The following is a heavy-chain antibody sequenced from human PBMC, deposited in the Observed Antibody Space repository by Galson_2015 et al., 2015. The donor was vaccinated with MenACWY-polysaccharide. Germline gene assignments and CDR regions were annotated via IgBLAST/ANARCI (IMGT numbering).Heavy chain of an antibody. D-gene: IGHD3-3*01. CDR3: VVFLSGIPH. CDR1: GFTFSGYY. V-gene: IGHV3-74*01. Sequence: SLRLSCAASGFTFSGYYMHWVRHASGKGLVWVSRINSDGSLTVYADSVKGRFTISRDNAKNTLYLQMNSLRAEDTAVYFCVVFLSGIPHWGQGALVTVSS. J-gene: IGHJ4*02. CDR2: INSDGSLT.